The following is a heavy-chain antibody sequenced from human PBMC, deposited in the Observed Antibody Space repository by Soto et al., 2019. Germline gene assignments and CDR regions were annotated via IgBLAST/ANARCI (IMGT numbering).Heavy chain of an antibody. CDR1: GFTFSNYG. CDR2: ISYDGNDK. V-gene: IGHV3-30*03. CDR3: PRAEGQLWFDYFDF. Sequence: GWSLRLSCAASGFTFSNYGMHWVRQAPGKGLEWVAVISYDGNDKYYADSVKGRFTISRDNSKYTLWLQMNSLRPEDTAVYYCPRAEGQLWFDYFDFWGQGTLVTGSS. J-gene: IGHJ4*02. D-gene: IGHD3-10*01.